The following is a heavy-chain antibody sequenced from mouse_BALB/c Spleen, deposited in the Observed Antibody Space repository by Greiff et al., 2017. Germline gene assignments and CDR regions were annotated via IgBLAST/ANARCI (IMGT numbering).Heavy chain of an antibody. CDR3: TRWGPYVDY. J-gene: IGHJ2*01. CDR2: IDPETGGT. D-gene: IGHD3-3*01. Sequence: QVQLQQSGAELVRPGASVTLSCKASGYTFTDYEMHWVKQTPVHGLEWIGAIDPETGGTAYNQKFKGKATLTADKSSSTAYMELRSLTSEDSAVYYCTRWGPYVDYWGQGTTLTVSS. CDR1: GYTFTDYE. V-gene: IGHV1-15*01.